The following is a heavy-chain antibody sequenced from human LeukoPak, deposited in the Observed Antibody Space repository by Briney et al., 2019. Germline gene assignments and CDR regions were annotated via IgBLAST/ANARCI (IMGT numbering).Heavy chain of an antibody. CDR2: IYSGGST. Sequence: GGSLSLSCSVSGFTFSTYVMHWVRQAPGKGLEWVSVIYSGGSTYSADSVKGRFTISRDNSKNTLYLQMNTLRAGDTAVYYCAREHWNDGNWFDPWGQGTLVTVSS. CDR1: GFTFSTYV. D-gene: IGHD1-1*01. J-gene: IGHJ5*02. CDR3: AREHWNDGNWFDP. V-gene: IGHV3-53*01.